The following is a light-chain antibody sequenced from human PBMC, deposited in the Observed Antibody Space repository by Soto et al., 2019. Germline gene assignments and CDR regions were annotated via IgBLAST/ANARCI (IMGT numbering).Light chain of an antibody. V-gene: IGKV1-39*01. J-gene: IGKJ1*01. CDR1: QSITRY. CDR2: GAS. CDR3: QQSASAPRT. Sequence: DIQMTQSPSSLSASVGDRVTITCRASQSITRYLNWYQQKPGKAPRLLIYGASTLQSGVSSRFSGSGSGTDFTLTIGSLQPEDFATYDCQQSASAPRTFGQGTKVEIK.